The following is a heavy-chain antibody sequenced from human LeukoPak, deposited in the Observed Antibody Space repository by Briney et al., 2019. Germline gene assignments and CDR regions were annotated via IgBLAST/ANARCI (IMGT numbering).Heavy chain of an antibody. V-gene: IGHV4-30-2*01. Sequence: SETLSLTCAVSGDSLSSGGYSWSWIRQPPGKGLEWIGYIYHSGSTYYNPSLKSRVTISVDTSKNQFSLKLSSVTAADTAVYYCASDYYYGSGSYSSWGQGTLVSVSS. CDR3: ASDYYYGSGSYSS. D-gene: IGHD3-10*01. J-gene: IGHJ5*02. CDR2: IYHSGST. CDR1: GDSLSSGGYS.